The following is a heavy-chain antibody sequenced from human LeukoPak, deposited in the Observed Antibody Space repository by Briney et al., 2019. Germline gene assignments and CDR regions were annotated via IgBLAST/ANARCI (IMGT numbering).Heavy chain of an antibody. V-gene: IGHV1-69*13. CDR3: AQEGGYGSGSYYMSNWFDP. CDR1: GGTFSSYA. Sequence: ASVKVSCKASGGTFSSYAISWVRQAPGQGLEWMGGIIPIFGTANYAQKFQGRVTITADESTSTAYMELSSLRSEGTAVYYCAQEGGYGSGSYYMSNWFDPWGQGTLVTVSS. CDR2: IIPIFGTA. D-gene: IGHD3-10*01. J-gene: IGHJ5*02.